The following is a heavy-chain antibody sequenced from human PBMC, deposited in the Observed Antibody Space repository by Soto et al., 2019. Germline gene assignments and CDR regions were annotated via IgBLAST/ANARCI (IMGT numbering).Heavy chain of an antibody. CDR1: VGSIISGGYY. V-gene: IGHV4-31*03. Sequence: PSETLSLTCTFSVGSIISGGYYWSWIRQHPGKGLEWIGYIYYSGSTYYNPSLKSRVTISVDTSKNQFSLKLSSVTAADTAVYYCASLWFGDEGFDYWGQGTLVTVSS. CDR3: ASLWFGDEGFDY. J-gene: IGHJ4*02. D-gene: IGHD3-10*01. CDR2: IYYSGST.